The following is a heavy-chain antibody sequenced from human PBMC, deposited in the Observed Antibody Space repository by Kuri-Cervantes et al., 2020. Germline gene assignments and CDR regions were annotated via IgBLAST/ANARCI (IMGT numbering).Heavy chain of an antibody. V-gene: IGHV4-61*02. CDR3: ASFSLIVGASGSGYWFDP. J-gene: IGHJ5*02. Sequence: SETLSLTCTVSGGSISSGSYYWSWIRQPAGKGLEWIGRIYTSGSTNYNPSLKSRVTISVDKSKNQFSLKLSSVTAADTAAYYCASFSLIVGASGSGYWFDPWGQGTLVTVSS. D-gene: IGHD1-26*01. CDR2: IYTSGST. CDR1: GGSISSGSYY.